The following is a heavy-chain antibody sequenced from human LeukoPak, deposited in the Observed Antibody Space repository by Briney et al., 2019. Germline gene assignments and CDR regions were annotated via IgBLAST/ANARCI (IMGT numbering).Heavy chain of an antibody. Sequence: PGGSLRLSCAASEFAFNSYWMSWVRQAPGKGLEWVANIKQDGGQIYYLDSVKGRFTVSRDNAKNSLYLQMNSLRADDTAVYYCARDRSRMVRGIDALDLWGQGTMVTVSS. J-gene: IGHJ3*01. CDR1: EFAFNSYW. CDR3: ARDRSRMVRGIDALDL. D-gene: IGHD3-10*01. CDR2: IKQDGGQI. V-gene: IGHV3-7*03.